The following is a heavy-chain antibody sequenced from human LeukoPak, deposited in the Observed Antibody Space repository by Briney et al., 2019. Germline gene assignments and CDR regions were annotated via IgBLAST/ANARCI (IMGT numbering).Heavy chain of an antibody. V-gene: IGHV3-49*03. CDR3: TRGSPGDFWSGYYMDV. J-gene: IGHJ6*03. D-gene: IGHD3-3*01. CDR2: IRSKAYGGTT. CDR1: GFTFGDYA. Sequence: GGSLRLSCTASGFTFGDYAMSWFRQAPGKGLEWVGFIRSKAYGGTTEYAASVKGRFTISRDDSKSIAYLQMNSLKTEDTAVYYCTRGSPGDFWSGYYMDVWGKGTTVTVSS.